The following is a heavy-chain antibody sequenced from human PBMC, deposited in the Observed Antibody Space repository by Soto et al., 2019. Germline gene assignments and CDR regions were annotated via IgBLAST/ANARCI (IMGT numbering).Heavy chain of an antibody. Sequence: SGGSLRLSCAASGFTFISYEMNWVRQAPGKGLEWVSFISSSGSTIYYADSVKGRFTISRDNAKNSLYLQMNSLRAEDTAVYYCVYGYYFDYWGQGTLVTVSS. V-gene: IGHV3-48*03. CDR1: GFTFISYE. CDR2: ISSSGSTI. D-gene: IGHD3-10*01. CDR3: VYGYYFDY. J-gene: IGHJ4*02.